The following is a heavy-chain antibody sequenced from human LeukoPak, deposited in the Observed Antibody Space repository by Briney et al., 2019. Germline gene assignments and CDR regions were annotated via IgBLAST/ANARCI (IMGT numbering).Heavy chain of an antibody. J-gene: IGHJ4*02. Sequence: GGSLRLSCAASGFRFDDHGMSWVRQVPGKGLEWVSGINWNGGSTGYGDSVKGRFTISRDNAKNSLYLQMNSLRAEATALYYCAGGDRNGWYFDYWGQGILVTVSS. V-gene: IGHV3-20*04. CDR1: GFRFDDHG. CDR2: INWNGGST. D-gene: IGHD6-19*01. CDR3: AGGDRNGWYFDY.